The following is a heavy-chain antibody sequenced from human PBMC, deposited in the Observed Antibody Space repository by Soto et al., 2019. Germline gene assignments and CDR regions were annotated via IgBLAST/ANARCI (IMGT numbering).Heavy chain of an antibody. V-gene: IGHV3-23*01. CDR1: GFTFSSYA. CDR2: ISGSGGST. CDR3: AKDLAANFGVVINYYYGMDV. Sequence: GGSLRLSCAASGFTFSSYAMSWVRQAPGKGLEWVSAISGSGGSTYYADSVKGRFTISRDNSKNTLYLQMNSLRAEDTAVYYCAKDLAANFGVVINYYYGMDVWGQGTTVTVSS. D-gene: IGHD3-3*01. J-gene: IGHJ6*02.